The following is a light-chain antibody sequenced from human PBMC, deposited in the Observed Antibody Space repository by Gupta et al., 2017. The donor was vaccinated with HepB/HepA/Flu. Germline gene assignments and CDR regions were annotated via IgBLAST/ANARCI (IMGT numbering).Light chain of an antibody. V-gene: IGKV3-20*01. Sequence: EIVLTQSPGTLSLSPGERATLSCRASQSVSSNYLAWYQQKPGQAPRLLIHGVTSRAPGIPDRFSGSGSGTDFILTISRLEPEDFAVYFCQQYRTSLLTFGGGTKVEIK. CDR1: QSVSSNY. CDR3: QQYRTSLLT. J-gene: IGKJ4*01. CDR2: GVT.